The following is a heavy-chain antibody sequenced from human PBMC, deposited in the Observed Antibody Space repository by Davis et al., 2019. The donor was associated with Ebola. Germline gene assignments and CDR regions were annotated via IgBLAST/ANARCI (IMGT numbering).Heavy chain of an antibody. CDR1: GGSISSSSYY. CDR3: ARRQYYYDSSGYYYGVGAFDI. CDR2: IYYSGST. D-gene: IGHD3-22*01. Sequence: SETLSLTCTVSGGSISSSSYYWGWIRQPPGKGLEWIGSIYYSGSTYYNPSLKSRVTISVDTSKNQFSLKLSSVTATDTAVYYCARRQYYYDSSGYYYGVGAFDIWGQGTMVTVSS. V-gene: IGHV4-39*01. J-gene: IGHJ3*02.